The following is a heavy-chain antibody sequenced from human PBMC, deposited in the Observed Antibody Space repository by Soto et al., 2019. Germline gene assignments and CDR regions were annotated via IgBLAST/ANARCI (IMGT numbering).Heavy chain of an antibody. V-gene: IGHV1-8*01. CDR1: GYTFTSYD. CDR2: MNPNSGNT. Sequence: ASVKVSCKASGYTFTSYDINCVRQATGQGLEWMGWMNPNSGNTGYAQKFQGRVTMTRNTSISTAYMELSSLRSEDTAVYYCARSLSVVATEYSSSYPRLYYYGMDVWGQGTTVTVSS. J-gene: IGHJ6*02. D-gene: IGHD6-6*01. CDR3: ARSLSVVATEYSSSYPRLYYYGMDV.